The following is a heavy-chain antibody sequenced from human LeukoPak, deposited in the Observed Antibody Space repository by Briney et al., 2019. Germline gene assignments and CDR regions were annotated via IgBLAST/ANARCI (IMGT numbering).Heavy chain of an antibody. CDR1: GFTFSSYA. J-gene: IGHJ6*02. V-gene: IGHV3-23*01. D-gene: IGHD3-10*01. CDR3: AKAYGSGSYGYYYYGMDV. CDR2: ISGSGGST. Sequence: GSLRLSCAASGFTFSSYAMSWVRQAPGKGLEWVSAISGSGGSTYYADSVKGRFTISRDNSKNTLYLQMNSLRAEDTAVYYCAKAYGSGSYGYYYYGMDVWGQGTTVTVSS.